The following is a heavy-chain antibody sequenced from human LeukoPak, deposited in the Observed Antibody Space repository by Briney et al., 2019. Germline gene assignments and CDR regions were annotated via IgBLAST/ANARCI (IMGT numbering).Heavy chain of an antibody. Sequence: PGGSLRLSCAASGFTFSSYWMNWARQAPGKGLEWVASINHNGNVNYYVDSVKGRFTISRDNAKNSLYLQMSNLRAEDTAVYYCTTGGSSYYDSSGFIDYWGQGTLVAVSS. D-gene: IGHD3-22*01. CDR3: TTGGSSYYDSSGFIDY. CDR1: GFTFSSYW. V-gene: IGHV3-7*03. CDR2: INHNGNVN. J-gene: IGHJ4*02.